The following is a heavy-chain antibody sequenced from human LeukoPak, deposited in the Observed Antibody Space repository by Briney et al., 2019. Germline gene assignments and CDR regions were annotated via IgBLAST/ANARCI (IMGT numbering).Heavy chain of an antibody. D-gene: IGHD4-17*01. J-gene: IGHJ4*02. CDR3: ARGSGDYGY. V-gene: IGHV4-34*01. Sequence: NPSETLSLTCAVYGGSFSGYYWSWIRQPPGKGLEWIGEINHSGSTNYNPSLKSRVTISVDMSKNQFSLKLSSVTAADTAVYYCARGSGDYGYWGQGTLVTVSS. CDR1: GGSFSGYY. CDR2: INHSGST.